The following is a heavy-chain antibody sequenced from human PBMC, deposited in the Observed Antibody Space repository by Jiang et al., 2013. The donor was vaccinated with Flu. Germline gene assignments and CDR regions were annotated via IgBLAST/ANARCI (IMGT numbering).Heavy chain of an antibody. V-gene: IGHV4-34*01. D-gene: IGHD3-10*01. CDR2: INHSGST. CDR3: ARGWGRRNYYGSGSYSFDY. CDR1: GGSFSGYY. J-gene: IGHJ4*02. Sequence: LLKPSETLSLTCAVYGGSFSGYYWSWIRQPPGKGLEWIGEINHSGSTNYNPSLKSRVTISVDTSKNQFSLKLSSVTAADTAVYYCARGWGRRNYYGSGSYSFDYWGQGTLVTVSS.